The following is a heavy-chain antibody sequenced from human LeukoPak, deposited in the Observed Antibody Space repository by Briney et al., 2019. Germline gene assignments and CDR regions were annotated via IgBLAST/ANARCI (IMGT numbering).Heavy chain of an antibody. CDR2: IYYSGNT. CDR3: ARAGYSSSWYLDY. D-gene: IGHD6-13*01. J-gene: IGHJ4*02. V-gene: IGHV4-61*05. CDR1: GGSISSTSYY. Sequence: SETLSLTCTVSGGSISSTSYYWGWIRQPPGKGLELIGYIYYSGNTNYNPSLKSRVTISVDTSKNQFSLKLSSVTAADTAVYYCARAGYSSSWYLDYWGQGTLVTVSS.